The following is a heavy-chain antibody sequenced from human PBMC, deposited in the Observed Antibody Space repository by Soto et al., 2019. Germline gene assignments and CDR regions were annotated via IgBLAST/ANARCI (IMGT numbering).Heavy chain of an antibody. CDR2: INHSGST. CDR1: GGSFSGYY. CDR3: ARGRSEGWQWLVRKYYFDY. V-gene: IGHV4-34*01. D-gene: IGHD6-19*01. Sequence: QVQLQQWGAGLLKPSETLSLTCAVYGGSFSGYYWSWIRQPPGKGLEWIGEINHSGSTNYNPSLKSRVTISVDTSKNQFSLKLSSVTAADTAVYYCARGRSEGWQWLVRKYYFDYWGQGTLVTVSS. J-gene: IGHJ4*02.